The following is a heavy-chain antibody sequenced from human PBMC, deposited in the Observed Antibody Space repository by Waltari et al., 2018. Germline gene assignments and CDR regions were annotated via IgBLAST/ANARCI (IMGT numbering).Heavy chain of an antibody. V-gene: IGHV3-7*01. Sequence: EVQLVESGGGLVQPGGSLRLSCGASGFPLSRYWMSWVRQTPGSRLQCVANINYDGRQTYYVDAVKGRCTISRDNANNSVFLQMNSLRVEDTAVYYCAKSRGFEYWGQGALITVSS. J-gene: IGHJ4*02. CDR1: GFPLSRYW. CDR3: AKSRGFEY. CDR2: INYDGRQT. D-gene: IGHD2-2*01.